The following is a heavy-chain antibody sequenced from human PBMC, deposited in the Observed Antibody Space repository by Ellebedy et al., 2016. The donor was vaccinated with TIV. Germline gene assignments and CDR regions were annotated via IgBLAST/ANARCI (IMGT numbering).Heavy chain of an antibody. D-gene: IGHD4-23*01. CDR1: GGSISSYF. V-gene: IGHV4-59*01. CDR3: TSWGDYGGNRHLDY. J-gene: IGHJ4*02. CDR2: FYYTGST. Sequence: SETLSLXCTVSGGSISSYFWSWIRQPPAKGLEWIGHFYYTGSTNYNPSLKSRVTISGDTSKNQFSLELSSVTAADTAVYYCTSWGDYGGNRHLDYWGQGTPVTVAS.